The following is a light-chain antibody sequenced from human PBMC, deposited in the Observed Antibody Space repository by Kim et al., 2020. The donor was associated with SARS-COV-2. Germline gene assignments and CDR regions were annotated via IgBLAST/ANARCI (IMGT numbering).Light chain of an antibody. CDR2: ENS. CDR3: QSYDSSNVV. CDR1: SDSMASNY. V-gene: IGLV6-57*01. J-gene: IGLJ2*01. Sequence: GKTVTISCTRSSDSMASNYVQWYQQRPGSSPTTVIYENSQRPSGVPDRFSGSVDSSSNSASLTISGLKTEDEADYYCQSYDSSNVVFGGGTQLTVL.